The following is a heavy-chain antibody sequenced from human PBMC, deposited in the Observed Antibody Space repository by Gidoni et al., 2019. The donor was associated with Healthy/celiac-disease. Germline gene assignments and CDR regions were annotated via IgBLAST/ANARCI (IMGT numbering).Heavy chain of an antibody. V-gene: IGHV4-34*01. D-gene: IGHD3-10*01. Sequence: QVQLQQWGAGLLKPSETLSLSCAVYGGSFSGYYWSWSRPPPGKGLEWIGKINQSGSTNYKPALKSRVTISVDTSKNQFSLKLSSVTAADTAVYYCARVLGYGSGSYDYFDYWGQGTLVTVSS. CDR3: ARVLGYGSGSYDYFDY. CDR2: INQSGST. CDR1: GGSFSGYY. J-gene: IGHJ4*02.